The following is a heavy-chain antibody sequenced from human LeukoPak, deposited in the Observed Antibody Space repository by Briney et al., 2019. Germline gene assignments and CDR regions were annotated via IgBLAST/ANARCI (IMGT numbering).Heavy chain of an antibody. D-gene: IGHD6-6*01. CDR3: AKVLPSLSTSSLFDY. CDR1: GFTFSSYS. Sequence: GGSLRLSCAASGFTFSSYSMSWVRQAPGKGLEWVSCIISSSTIYYADSVKGRFTISRDNAKNSLYLQMNSLRAEDTAVYYCAKVLPSLSTSSLFDYWGQGTLVTVSS. J-gene: IGHJ4*02. CDR2: IISSSTI. V-gene: IGHV3-48*01.